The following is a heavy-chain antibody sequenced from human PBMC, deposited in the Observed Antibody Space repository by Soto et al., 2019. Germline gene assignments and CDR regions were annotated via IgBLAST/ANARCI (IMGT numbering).Heavy chain of an antibody. V-gene: IGHV1-58*01. CDR1: GFTFTSSA. CDR3: AADATAWQQMVPSDY. J-gene: IGHJ4*02. D-gene: IGHD2-8*01. Sequence: SVKVSCKASGFTFTSSAFQWVRQARGQRLEWIGWIAVGSGYTKVSQRFQDRVTLTRDMSTSTTYMEVSRLTSEDTAIYFCAADATAWQQMVPSDYWGQGTLVTVS. CDR2: IAVGSGYT.